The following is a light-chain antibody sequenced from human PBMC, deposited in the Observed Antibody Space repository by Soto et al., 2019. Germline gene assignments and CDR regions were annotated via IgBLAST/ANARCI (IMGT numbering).Light chain of an antibody. V-gene: IGKV3-20*01. CDR3: QQYGSSPLT. Sequence: PGQRATLSCRASQSVSSSYLAWYQQQPGQAPRLLIYGASIRAPDIPDRSSGSGSGTDFTLTISRLEPEEFALYYCQQYGSSPLTVGGGTKVDIK. J-gene: IGKJ4*01. CDR2: GAS. CDR1: QSVSSSY.